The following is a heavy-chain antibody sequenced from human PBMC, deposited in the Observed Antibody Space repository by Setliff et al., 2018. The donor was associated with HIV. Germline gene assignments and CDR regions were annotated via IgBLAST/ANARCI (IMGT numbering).Heavy chain of an antibody. D-gene: IGHD6-13*01. CDR1: GGSISSNSYY. CDR2: IYYSGST. Sequence: PSETLSLTCTVSGGSISSNSYYWGWFRQPPGKGLEWIGSIYYSGSTNYTPSLKSRVTISVDPSQNHFSLKLPSVTAAATAVYYSARRGIAAAGSDSWGQGTLVTVSS. CDR3: ARRGIAAAGSDS. J-gene: IGHJ4*02. V-gene: IGHV4-39*02.